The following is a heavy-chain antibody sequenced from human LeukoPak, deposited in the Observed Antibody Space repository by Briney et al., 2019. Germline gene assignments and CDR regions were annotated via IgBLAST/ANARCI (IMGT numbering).Heavy chain of an antibody. V-gene: IGHV3-30*02. CDR3: AKVGITVTTD. D-gene: IGHD4-17*01. CDR2: IRDDGSSK. J-gene: IGHJ4*01. CDR1: GFTFSSYG. Sequence: GGSLRLSCAASGFTFSSYGMHWVRQAPGKGLEWVAFIRDDGSSKYYADSVKGRFTISRDNSKNTLYLQMNSLRAEETAVYYSAKVGITVTTDWGHLALVTASS.